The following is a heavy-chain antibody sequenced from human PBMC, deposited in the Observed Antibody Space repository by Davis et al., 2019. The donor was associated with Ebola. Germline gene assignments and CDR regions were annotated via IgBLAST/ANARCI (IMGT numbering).Heavy chain of an antibody. V-gene: IGHV1-18*04. Sequence: ASVKVSCKASGYTFTSYGISWVRQAPGQGLEWMGWISAYNGNTNYAQKLQGRVTMTTDTSTSTAYMELRSLRSDDTAVYYCARVDFGVVNNWFDPWGQGTLVTVSS. D-gene: IGHD3-3*01. CDR2: ISAYNGNT. J-gene: IGHJ5*02. CDR1: GYTFTSYG. CDR3: ARVDFGVVNNWFDP.